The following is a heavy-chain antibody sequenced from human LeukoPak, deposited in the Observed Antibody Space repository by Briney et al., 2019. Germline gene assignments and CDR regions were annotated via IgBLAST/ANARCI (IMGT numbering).Heavy chain of an antibody. V-gene: IGHV4-61*01. J-gene: IGHJ3*02. D-gene: IGHD6-25*01. CDR1: GGSVSSSNYY. Sequence: SETLSLTCSVSGGSVSSSNYYWSWIRQPPGKALDWVGYIYYSGTTKYNPSLKSRVTISVDTSKNQFSLRLNSVTAADTAVYYCARVWAAGDAFDIWGQGTVVTVSS. CDR3: ARVWAAGDAFDI. CDR2: IYYSGTT.